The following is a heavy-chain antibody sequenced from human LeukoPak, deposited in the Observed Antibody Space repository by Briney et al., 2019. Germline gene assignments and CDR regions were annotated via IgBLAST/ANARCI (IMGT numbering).Heavy chain of an antibody. CDR1: GFTSSNTW. J-gene: IGHJ4*02. D-gene: IGHD6-19*01. Sequence: GGSLRLSCAASGFTSSNTWMTWVRQAPGKGLEWVANINGDGSEKHYVDSVKGRFTISRDNAKNSLYLQMNSLRAEDTAVYYCARSNGWVFNYWGQGTLVTVSS. CDR3: ARSNGWVFNY. V-gene: IGHV3-7*01. CDR2: INGDGSEK.